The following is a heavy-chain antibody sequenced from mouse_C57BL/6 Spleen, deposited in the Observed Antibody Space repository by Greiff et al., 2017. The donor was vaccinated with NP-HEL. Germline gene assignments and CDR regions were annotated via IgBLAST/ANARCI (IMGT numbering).Heavy chain of an antibody. V-gene: IGHV6-3*01. CDR2: IRLKSDNYAT. J-gene: IGHJ3*01. CDR3: TGGDGYYVKAWFAY. CDR1: GFTFSNYW. Sequence: EVQGVESGGGLVQPGGSMKLSCVASGFTFSNYWMNWVRQSPEKGLEWVAQIRLKSDNYATHYAESVKGRFTISRDDSKSSVYLQMNNLRAEDTGIYYCTGGDGYYVKAWFAYWGQGTLVTVSA. D-gene: IGHD2-3*01.